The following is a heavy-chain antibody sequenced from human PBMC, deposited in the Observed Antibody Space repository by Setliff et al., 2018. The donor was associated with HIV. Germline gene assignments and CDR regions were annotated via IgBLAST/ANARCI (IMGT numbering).Heavy chain of an antibody. CDR3: ARAGSAGKFRAIAH. CDR2: IHYSGHT. J-gene: IGHJ4*02. D-gene: IGHD6-13*01. V-gene: IGHV4-59*02. CDR1: GDSVTGYH. Sequence: SETLSLTCIVSGDSVTGYHWNWIRQPAGQGLEWIGHIHYSGHTKSNPSLTSRLIMSIDTSKRQFSLKLTSVTAADTAVYYCARAGSAGKFRAIAHWGQGTLVTVSS.